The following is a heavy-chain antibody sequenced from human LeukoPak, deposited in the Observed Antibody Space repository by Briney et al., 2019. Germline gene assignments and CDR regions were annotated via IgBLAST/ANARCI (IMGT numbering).Heavy chain of an antibody. D-gene: IGHD1-26*01. Sequence: GGSLRLSCAASGFTFGDYYMSWIRQAPGKGLEWVSYISSSGSTIYYADSVKGRFTISRDNAQNSLSLQMNSLRAEDTAVYYCARVPRGSYSFDYWGQGTLVTVSS. V-gene: IGHV3-11*04. CDR1: GFTFGDYY. J-gene: IGHJ4*02. CDR3: ARVPRGSYSFDY. CDR2: ISSSGSTI.